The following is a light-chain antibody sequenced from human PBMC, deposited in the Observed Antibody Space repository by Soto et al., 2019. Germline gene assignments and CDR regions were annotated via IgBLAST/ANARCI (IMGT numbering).Light chain of an antibody. CDR1: NSNIGGNT. CDR3: ASWDDSLKAWV. Sequence: HSVLTQPPLASGTPGQRVTISCSGSNSNIGGNTVSWYRQLPGTAPKLLIYTNNLRPSGVPARFSGSQAGTSASLAISRLQSDDESEYFCASWDDSLKAWVFGGGTKLTVL. CDR2: TNN. J-gene: IGLJ3*02. V-gene: IGLV1-44*01.